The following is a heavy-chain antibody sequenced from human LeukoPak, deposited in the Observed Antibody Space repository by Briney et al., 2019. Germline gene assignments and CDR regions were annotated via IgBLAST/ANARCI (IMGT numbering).Heavy chain of an antibody. Sequence: KPSETLSLTCAVYGGDFSGYYWSWVPPPPGKGLEWIGEINHSGSTSYNPSLKSRVTISVDTSKNQFSLKLSSVTAADTAVYYCARGPRYYDFWSGYQNWFDPWGQGTLVTVSS. CDR1: GGDFSGYY. V-gene: IGHV4-34*01. D-gene: IGHD3-3*01. CDR3: ARGPRYYDFWSGYQNWFDP. CDR2: INHSGST. J-gene: IGHJ5*02.